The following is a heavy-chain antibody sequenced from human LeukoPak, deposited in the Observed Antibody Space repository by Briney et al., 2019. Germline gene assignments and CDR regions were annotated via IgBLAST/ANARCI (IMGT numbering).Heavy chain of an antibody. V-gene: IGHV1-2*02. Sequence: ASPRVSCKASGYTLTDYFIHRGRQVPGRGLEWMGWINLNSDGINHAQKLRGRVTMTRDTSISTAYMELSSLRSDDTAIYYCARVKALGIVGSTTVLDSWGQGTLVTVSS. J-gene: IGHJ5*01. CDR3: ARVKALGIVGSTTVLDS. D-gene: IGHD1-26*01. CDR2: INLNSDGI. CDR1: GYTLTDYF.